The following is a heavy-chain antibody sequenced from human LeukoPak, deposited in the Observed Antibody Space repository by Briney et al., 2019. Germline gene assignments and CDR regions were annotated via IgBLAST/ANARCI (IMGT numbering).Heavy chain of an antibody. CDR3: ARGKSLTPLSPPYYYYYGMDV. CDR2: ISGSGGST. Sequence: GGSLRLSCAASGFTFSSYAMSWVRQASGKGLEWVSAISGSGGSTYYADSVKGRFTISRDNSKNTLYLQMNSLRAEDTAVYYCARGKSLTPLSPPYYYYYGMDVWGQGTMVTVYS. V-gene: IGHV3-23*01. D-gene: IGHD1-14*01. J-gene: IGHJ6*02. CDR1: GFTFSSYA.